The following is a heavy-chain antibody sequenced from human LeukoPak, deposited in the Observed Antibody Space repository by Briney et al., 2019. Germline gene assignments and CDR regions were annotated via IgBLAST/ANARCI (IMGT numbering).Heavy chain of an antibody. CDR1: GYTFTSYY. V-gene: IGHV1-46*01. J-gene: IGHJ4*02. D-gene: IGHD6-6*01. CDR3: ARDDLSYSSSSKNYFDY. Sequence: ASVKVSCKASGYTFTSYYIHWVRQAPGQGLEWMGIINPSGGSTSYAQKFQGRVTMTRDTSTSTVYMELSSLRSEDTAVYYCARDDLSYSSSSKNYFDYWGQGTLVTVSS. CDR2: INPSGGST.